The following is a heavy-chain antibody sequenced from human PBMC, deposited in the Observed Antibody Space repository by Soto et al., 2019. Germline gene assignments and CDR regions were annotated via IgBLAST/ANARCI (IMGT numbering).Heavy chain of an antibody. Sequence: PSETLSLTCTVSGGSISSGGYYWSWIRQHPGQGLEWIGNIYYSGSTYYNPSLKSRLTISVDTSKNQFSLKPTSVTAADTAVYYCARYSSPGTTLDYWGQGTLVTVSS. J-gene: IGHJ4*02. CDR1: GGSISSGGYY. V-gene: IGHV4-31*03. CDR3: ARYSSPGTTLDY. D-gene: IGHD6-13*01. CDR2: IYYSGST.